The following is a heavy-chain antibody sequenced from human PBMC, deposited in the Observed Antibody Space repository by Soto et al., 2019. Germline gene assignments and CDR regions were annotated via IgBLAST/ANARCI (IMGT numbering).Heavy chain of an antibody. J-gene: IGHJ6*02. Sequence: PSETLSLTCTVSGGSISSGGYYWSWIRQHPGKGLAWIGYIYYSGSTYYNPSLKSRVTISVDTSKNQFSLKLSSVTAADTAVYYCARSHYDILTGYYYYYYGMDVWGQGTTVTVSS. D-gene: IGHD3-9*01. CDR1: GGSISSGGYY. V-gene: IGHV4-31*03. CDR3: ARSHYDILTGYYYYYYGMDV. CDR2: IYYSGST.